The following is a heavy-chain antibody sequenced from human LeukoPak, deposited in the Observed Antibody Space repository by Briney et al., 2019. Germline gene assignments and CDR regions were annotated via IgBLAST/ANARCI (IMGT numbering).Heavy chain of an antibody. CDR3: AKRGGYETMAAFDY. J-gene: IGHJ4*02. CDR1: GFTFNNYA. CDR2: ISPGGSDT. D-gene: IGHD3-10*01. Sequence: GGSLRLSCAASGFTFNNYAMSWVRQAPGKGLEWVSVISPGGSDTYYADSLRGRFTISRDNSKKTLSLQMSSLRAEDSAVYYCAKRGGYETMAAFDYWGQGTLVTVSS. V-gene: IGHV3-23*01.